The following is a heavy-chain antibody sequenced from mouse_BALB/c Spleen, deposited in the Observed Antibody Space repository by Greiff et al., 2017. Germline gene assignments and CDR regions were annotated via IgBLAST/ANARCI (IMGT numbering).Heavy chain of an antibody. J-gene: IGHJ4*01. D-gene: IGHD1-2*01. CDR3: ARHYYGHYYAMDY. Sequence: EVKLMESGGGLVQPGGSLKLSCAASGFTFSSYTMSWVRQTPEKRLEWVAYISNGGGSTYYPDTVKGRFTISRDNAKNTLYLQMSSLKSEDTAMYYCARHYYGHYYAMDYWGQGTSVTVSS. V-gene: IGHV5-12-2*01. CDR1: GFTFSSYT. CDR2: ISNGGGST.